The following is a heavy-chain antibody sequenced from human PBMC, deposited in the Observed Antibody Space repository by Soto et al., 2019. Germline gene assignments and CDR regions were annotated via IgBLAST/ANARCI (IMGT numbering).Heavy chain of an antibody. CDR1: GYSFTSYW. CDR2: IYPGDSDT. Sequence: PGESLKISCKGFGYSFTSYWIGWVRQMPGKGLEWMGIIYPGDSDTNYSPSFQGHVTISADKSISTAYLQWSSLKASDTAMYYCARLTPRPGWFGEPPWFDPWGQGTLVTVSS. D-gene: IGHD3-10*01. V-gene: IGHV5-51*01. CDR3: ARLTPRPGWFGEPPWFDP. J-gene: IGHJ5*02.